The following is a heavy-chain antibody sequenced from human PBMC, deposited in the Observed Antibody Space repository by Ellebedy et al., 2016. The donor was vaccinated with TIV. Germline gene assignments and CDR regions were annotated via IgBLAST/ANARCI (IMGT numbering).Heavy chain of an antibody. CDR2: ISGSGDSP. J-gene: IGHJ4*02. CDR1: GFTFSSYA. D-gene: IGHD6-19*01. Sequence: GESLKISCAASGFTFSSYAMSWVRQTPGKGLEWVSAISGSGDSPHYADSVKGRFTISRDTSKNTLYLKMNSLRADDTDVYYCAKDRFSSAWYGGYFDYWGQGTLVTVSS. V-gene: IGHV3-23*01. CDR3: AKDRFSSAWYGGYFDY.